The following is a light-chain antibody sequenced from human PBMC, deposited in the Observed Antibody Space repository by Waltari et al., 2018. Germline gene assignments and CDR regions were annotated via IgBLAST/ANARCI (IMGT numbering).Light chain of an antibody. Sequence: QSALTQPASVSGSPGQSITISCSGIGSAVGASDYVSWHQHHPGKAPQVIIYDVTNRPAGVSDRFSASKSANTASLTISRLLPEDEADYYCSSQTLDGLILFGGGTRLTVL. CDR2: DVT. CDR3: SSQTLDGLIL. J-gene: IGLJ2*01. V-gene: IGLV2-14*03. CDR1: GSAVGASDY.